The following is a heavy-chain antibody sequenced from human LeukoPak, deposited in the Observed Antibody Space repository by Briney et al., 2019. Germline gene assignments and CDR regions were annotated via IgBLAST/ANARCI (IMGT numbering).Heavy chain of an antibody. Sequence: PGGSLRLSCAASGFTFSSYSMNWVRQAPGKGLEWVSSISSSSSYIYYADPVKGRFTISRDNAKNSLYLQMNSLRAEDTAVYYRARDSGYSYGYPFDYWGQGTLVTVSS. CDR2: ISSSSSYI. CDR3: ARDSGYSYGYPFDY. D-gene: IGHD5-18*01. J-gene: IGHJ4*02. V-gene: IGHV3-21*01. CDR1: GFTFSSYS.